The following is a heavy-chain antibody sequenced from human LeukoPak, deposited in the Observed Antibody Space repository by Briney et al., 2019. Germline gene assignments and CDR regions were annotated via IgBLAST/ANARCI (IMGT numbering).Heavy chain of an antibody. CDR3: AGIQHHDAFDI. CDR1: GDAISTGDYY. D-gene: IGHD6-13*01. J-gene: IGHJ3*02. CDR2: IYTSGST. Sequence: PSETLSLTCTVSGDAISTGDYYWSWIRQPAGKGLEWIGRIYTSGSTNYNPSLKSRVTISVDTSKNQFSLKLSSVTAADTAVYYCAGIQHHDAFDIWGQGTMVTVSS. V-gene: IGHV4-61*02.